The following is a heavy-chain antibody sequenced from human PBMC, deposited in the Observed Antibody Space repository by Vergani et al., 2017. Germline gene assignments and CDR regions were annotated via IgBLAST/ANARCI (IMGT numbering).Heavy chain of an antibody. Sequence: QVQLVQSGAEVKKPGSSVKVSCKASGGTFSSYAISWVRQAPGQGLEWMGRIIPILGIANYAQKFQGRVTITADKSTSTAYMELSSLRSEDTAVYYCARDPDGYNSFDYWGQGTLFTVSS. D-gene: IGHD5-24*01. CDR1: GGTFSSYA. V-gene: IGHV1-69*04. CDR2: IIPILGIA. CDR3: ARDPDGYNSFDY. J-gene: IGHJ4*02.